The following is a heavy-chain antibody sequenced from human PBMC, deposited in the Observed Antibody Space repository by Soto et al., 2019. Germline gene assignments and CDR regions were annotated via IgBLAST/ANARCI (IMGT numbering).Heavy chain of an antibody. CDR1: GGSISSSSYY. Sequence: SETLSLTCTVSGGSISSSSYYWGWIRQPPGKGLEWIGSIYYSGSTYYNPSLKSRVTISVDTSKNQFSLKLSSVTAADTAVYYCARQNTGDFDYWGQGTLVTVSS. CDR3: ARQNTGDFDY. J-gene: IGHJ4*02. V-gene: IGHV4-39*01. D-gene: IGHD7-27*01. CDR2: IYYSGST.